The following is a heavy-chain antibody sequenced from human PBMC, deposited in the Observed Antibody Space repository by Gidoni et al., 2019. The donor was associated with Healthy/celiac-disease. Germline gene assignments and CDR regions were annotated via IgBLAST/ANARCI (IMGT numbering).Heavy chain of an antibody. J-gene: IGHJ4*02. CDR2: IKQDGSEK. CDR3: ARDRGYSSGWTHPPIPH. Sequence: EVQLVESGGGLVQPGGSLRLSCAASGFTFSSYWMSWVRQAPGKGLEWVANIKQDGSEKYYVDSVKGRFTISRDNAKNSLYLQMNSLRAEDTAVYYCARDRGYSSGWTHPPIPHWGQGTLVTVSS. D-gene: IGHD6-19*01. CDR1: GFTFSSYW. V-gene: IGHV3-7*01.